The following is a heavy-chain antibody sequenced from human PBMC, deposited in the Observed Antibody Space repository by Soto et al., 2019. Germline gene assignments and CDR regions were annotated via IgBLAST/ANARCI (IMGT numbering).Heavy chain of an antibody. CDR3: ASRDPGTSVDY. Sequence: SETLSLTCAVSGGSFTSNNWWTWVRQPPGQGLEWIGEIYRTGSTNYNPSLKSRVTIPLDKSENQFSLKVTSLTAADTAVYYCASRDPGTSVDYWGQGTLVTVSS. V-gene: IGHV4-4*02. CDR2: IYRTGST. J-gene: IGHJ4*02. D-gene: IGHD1-7*01. CDR1: GGSFTSNNW.